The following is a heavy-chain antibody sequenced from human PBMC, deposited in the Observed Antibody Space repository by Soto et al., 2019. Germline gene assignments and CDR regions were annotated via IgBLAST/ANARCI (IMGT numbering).Heavy chain of an antibody. CDR2: ISYDGSNK. CDR3: ARDKEGSGWKNHYYYGMDV. CDR1: GFTFSSYA. D-gene: IGHD6-19*01. Sequence: QVQLVESGGGVVQPGRSLRLSCAASGFTFSSYAMHWVRQAPGKGLEWVAVISYDGSNKYYADSVKGRFTISRDNSKNTLYLQMNSLRAEDTAVYYCARDKEGSGWKNHYYYGMDVWGQGTTVTVSS. V-gene: IGHV3-30-3*01. J-gene: IGHJ6*02.